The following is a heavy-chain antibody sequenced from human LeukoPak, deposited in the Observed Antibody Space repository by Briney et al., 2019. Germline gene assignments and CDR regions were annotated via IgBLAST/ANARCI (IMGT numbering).Heavy chain of an antibody. J-gene: IGHJ4*02. CDR2: IYYSGST. V-gene: IGHV4-39*01. CDR3: ARLNQGDYYGSGSYYRGGPFDY. Sequence: SETLSLTCTVSSGSISSSSYYWGWIRRPPGKGLEWIGSIYYSGSTYYNPSLKSRVTISVDTSKNQFSLKLSSVTAADTAVYYCARLNQGDYYGSGSYYRGGPFDYWGQGTLVTVSS. CDR1: SGSISSSSYY. D-gene: IGHD3-10*01.